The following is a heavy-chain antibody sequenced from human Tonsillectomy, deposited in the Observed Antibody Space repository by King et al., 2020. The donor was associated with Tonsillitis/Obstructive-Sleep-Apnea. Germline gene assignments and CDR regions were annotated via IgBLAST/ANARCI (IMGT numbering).Heavy chain of an antibody. CDR1: GGSISTYY. J-gene: IGHJ5*02. Sequence: QLQESGPGLVKPSETLSLTCTVSGGSISTYYWSWIRQPPGKGLEWIGYIYYSGSTNYNPSLKSRVTISVDTSKNQFSLKVTSVTAADMAVYYCAREGDYAHWFDPWGQGTLVTVSS. CDR2: IYYSGST. V-gene: IGHV4-59*01. D-gene: IGHD4-17*01. CDR3: AREGDYAHWFDP.